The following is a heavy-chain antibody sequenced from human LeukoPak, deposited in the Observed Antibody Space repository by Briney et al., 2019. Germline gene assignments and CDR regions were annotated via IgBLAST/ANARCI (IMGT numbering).Heavy chain of an antibody. D-gene: IGHD3-3*01. J-gene: IGHJ3*02. V-gene: IGHV4-4*07. Sequence: PSETLSLTCTVSGGSISSYYWSWIRQPAGKGLEWIGRIYTSGSTNYNPSLKSRVTMSVDTSKNQFSLKLSSVTAADTAVYYCARGPHYDFWSGYHAFDIWGQGTMVTVSS. CDR1: GGSISSYY. CDR3: ARGPHYDFWSGYHAFDI. CDR2: IYTSGST.